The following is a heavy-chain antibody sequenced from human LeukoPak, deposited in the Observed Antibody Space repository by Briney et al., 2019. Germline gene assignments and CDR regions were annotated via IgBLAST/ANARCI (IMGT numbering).Heavy chain of an antibody. Sequence: GGSLRLSCAASEFTFSSYNMNWVRQAPGKGLEWVSSISSFSSYIYYADSVKGRFTISRDNSKNTLYLQMNSLRAEDTAAYYCAKDRGEYYGSGSYWDYWGQGTLVTVSS. CDR3: AKDRGEYYGSGSYWDY. CDR2: ISSFSSYI. CDR1: EFTFSSYN. D-gene: IGHD3-10*01. J-gene: IGHJ4*02. V-gene: IGHV3-21*04.